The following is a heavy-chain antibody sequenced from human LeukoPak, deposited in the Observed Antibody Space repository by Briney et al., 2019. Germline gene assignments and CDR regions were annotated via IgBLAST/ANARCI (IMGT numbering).Heavy chain of an antibody. CDR1: GYTFTNFY. CDR3: ARGGDFLTGYARIYYGMDV. CDR2: LHPSGGSP. V-gene: IGHV1-46*01. Sequence: GASVKVSCKASGYTFTNFYMHWVRQAPGQGLEWMGTLHPSGGSPTYGQKFQGRLTVTSDTSTNTVYMRLSSLRSDDTAVYYCARGGDFLTGYARIYYGMDVWGQGTTVTVSS. D-gene: IGHD3-9*01. J-gene: IGHJ6*02.